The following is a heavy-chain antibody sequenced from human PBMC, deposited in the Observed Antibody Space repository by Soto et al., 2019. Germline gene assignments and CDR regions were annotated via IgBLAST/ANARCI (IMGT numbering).Heavy chain of an antibody. V-gene: IGHV3-23*01. CDR1: GFSFSSYA. J-gene: IGHJ5*02. CDR2: ISGSGGAT. CDR3: AKEAEDIVISWFDP. D-gene: IGHD2-15*01. Sequence: GGSLRLSCAASGFSFSSYAMSWVRQAPGKGLEWVSTISGSGGATYYADSVKGRFTISRDNSKNTVYVQMNSLRAEDTAVYYCAKEAEDIVISWFDPWGQGTLVTVS.